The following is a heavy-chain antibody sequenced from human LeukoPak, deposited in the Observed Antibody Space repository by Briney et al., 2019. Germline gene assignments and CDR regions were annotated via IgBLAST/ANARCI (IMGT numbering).Heavy chain of an antibody. CDR2: LSYSGST. Sequence: SETLSLTCTVSGGSISSSSYYWGWIRQPPGKGLEWIGSLSYSGSTYYNPSLKSRVTLSVDTSNNHFSLKLNSVIAADTAVYYCARTSTSGGYNYWYFDLWGRGTLVTVSS. V-gene: IGHV4-39*02. CDR3: ARTSTSGGYNYWYFDL. J-gene: IGHJ2*01. CDR1: GGSISSSSYY. D-gene: IGHD5-18*01.